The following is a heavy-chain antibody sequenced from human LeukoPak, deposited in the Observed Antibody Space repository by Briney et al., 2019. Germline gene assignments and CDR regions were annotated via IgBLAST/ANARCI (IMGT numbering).Heavy chain of an antibody. CDR2: IYYGGRT. J-gene: IGHJ4*02. CDR3: GRGAGSGRATNMDLDY. Sequence: SETLSLTCTVSGGSISSGDYYWSWLRQPPGKGLEWLGYIYYGGRTYYNPSLKSRVTISVDTSKNQFSLKLSPVTAADTAVYYWGRGAGSGRATNMDLDYWGQGTLVTVSS. CDR1: GGSISSGDYY. D-gene: IGHD3-10*01. V-gene: IGHV4-30-4*01.